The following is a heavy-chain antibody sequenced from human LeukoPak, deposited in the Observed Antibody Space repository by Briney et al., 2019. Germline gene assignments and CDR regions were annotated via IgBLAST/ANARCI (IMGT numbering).Heavy chain of an antibody. CDR2: ISYDGSNK. CDR1: GFTFSSYG. CDR3: AKDGEYYGDLNEPYYYYGMDV. D-gene: IGHD4-17*01. V-gene: IGHV3-30*18. Sequence: GRSLRLSCAASGFTFSSYGMHWVRHAPGKGLEWVAVISYDGSNKYYADSVKGRFTISRDNSKNTLYLQMNSLRAEDTAVYYCAKDGEYYGDLNEPYYYYGMDVWGKGTTVTVSS. J-gene: IGHJ6*04.